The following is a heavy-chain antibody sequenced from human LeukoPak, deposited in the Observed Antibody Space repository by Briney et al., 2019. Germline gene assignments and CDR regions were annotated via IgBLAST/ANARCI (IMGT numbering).Heavy chain of an antibody. CDR2: IYYTGST. CDR3: ARHRGLTDSFYPFDP. D-gene: IGHD3-10*01. CDR1: GASISTYY. Sequence: SETLSLTCTVSGASISTYYWSWIRQPPEKGLEWIGCIYYTGSTDYNPSLKSRVTISMDMSDKQFSLRLSSVTAAGTAVYYCARHRGLTDSFYPFDPWGPGTLVTVSS. J-gene: IGHJ5*02. V-gene: IGHV4-59*08.